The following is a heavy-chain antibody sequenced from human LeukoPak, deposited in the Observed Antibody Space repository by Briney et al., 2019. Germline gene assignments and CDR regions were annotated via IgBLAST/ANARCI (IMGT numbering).Heavy chain of an antibody. CDR3: ASSRGSSLGFDI. Sequence: GGSLRLSCAASGFTFNNAWMSWVRQAPGKGLEWVSSISSSSSYIYYADSVKGRFTISRDNAKNSLYLQMNSLRAEDTAVYYCASSRGSSLGFDIWGQGTMVTVSS. CDR2: ISSSSSYI. J-gene: IGHJ3*02. CDR1: GFTFNNAW. V-gene: IGHV3-21*01. D-gene: IGHD2-2*01.